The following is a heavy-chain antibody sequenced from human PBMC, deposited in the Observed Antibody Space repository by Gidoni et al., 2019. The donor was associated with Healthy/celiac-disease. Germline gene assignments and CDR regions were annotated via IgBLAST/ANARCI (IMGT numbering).Heavy chain of an antibody. D-gene: IGHD6-19*01. CDR1: GFTFSSYA. CDR2: ISGSGGST. J-gene: IGHJ4*02. CDR3: AKSLGSYSSGWEGGFDY. Sequence: EVQLLESGGGLVQPGGSLRLSCAASGFTFSSYAMSWVRQAPGKGLEWVSAISGSGGSTYYADSVKGRFTISRDNSKNTLYLQMNSLRAEDTAVYYCAKSLGSYSSGWEGGFDYWGQGTLVTVSS. V-gene: IGHV3-23*01.